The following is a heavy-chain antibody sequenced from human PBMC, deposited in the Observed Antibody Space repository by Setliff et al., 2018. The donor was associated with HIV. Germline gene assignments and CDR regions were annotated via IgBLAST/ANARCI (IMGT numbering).Heavy chain of an antibody. Sequence: LRLSCAASGFTFSGYSMSWVRQAPGKGLEWVSSVIRGGHNTFYADSVKGRFTISRDNSKDNLYLQMSGLTAEDTAIYYCAKTLVVVASPLDFWGQGTLVTVSS. CDR1: GFTFSGYS. CDR2: VIRGGHNT. D-gene: IGHD2-15*01. V-gene: IGHV3-23*01. J-gene: IGHJ4*02. CDR3: AKTLVVVASPLDF.